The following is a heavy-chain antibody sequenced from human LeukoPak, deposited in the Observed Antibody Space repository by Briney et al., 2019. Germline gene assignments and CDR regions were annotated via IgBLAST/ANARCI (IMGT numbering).Heavy chain of an antibody. Sequence: GGSLRLSCAASGFTFSSYAMSWVRQAPGKGLEWVSAISGSGGSTYYADSVKGRFTISRDNSKNTLYLQMNSLRAEDTAVYYCAKGQGIIAVADRAFDIWGQGTMVTVSS. V-gene: IGHV3-23*01. J-gene: IGHJ3*02. CDR2: ISGSGGST. D-gene: IGHD6-19*01. CDR3: AKGQGIIAVADRAFDI. CDR1: GFTFSSYA.